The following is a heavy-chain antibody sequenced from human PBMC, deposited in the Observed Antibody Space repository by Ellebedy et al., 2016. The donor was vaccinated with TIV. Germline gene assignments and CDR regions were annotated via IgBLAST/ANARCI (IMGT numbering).Heavy chain of an antibody. CDR1: GFTFSTYG. D-gene: IGHD1-26*01. V-gene: IGHV3-33*01. CDR2: IWYEGSYK. Sequence: GESLEISCAASGFTFSTYGLHWVRQAPGKGLEWVALIWYEGSYKYYGDSVKGRFTISRDDSKNTVYLQMNSLRADDTAIYHCARGPLGGTPRAFDSWGQGTLVTVSS. J-gene: IGHJ4*02. CDR3: ARGPLGGTPRAFDS.